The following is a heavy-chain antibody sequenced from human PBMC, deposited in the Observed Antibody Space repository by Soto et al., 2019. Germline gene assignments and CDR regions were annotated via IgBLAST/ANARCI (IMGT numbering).Heavy chain of an antibody. CDR2: SSALNGFT. CDR1: GFTFTNYG. V-gene: IGHV1-18*01. J-gene: IGHJ4*02. D-gene: IGHD6-6*01. CDR3: AATTSIATGLRG. Sequence: QLQLVQSGSEVKKPGASVKVSCKTSGFTFTNYGFTWVRQAPGKGPEWMGWSSALNGFTNYAQDFQGRVTLTTDSSTNTAYMELRGLTSDDPASYHCAATTSIATGLRGWGQGTLVSVAS.